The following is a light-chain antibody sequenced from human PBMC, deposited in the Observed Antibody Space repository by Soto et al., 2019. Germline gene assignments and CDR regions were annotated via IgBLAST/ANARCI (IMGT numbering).Light chain of an antibody. CDR1: SSDVGGYNY. CDR2: AVS. Sequence: QSALTQPRSVSGSPGQSVTISCTGTSSDVGGYNYVSWYQQHPGRAPKLMISAVSERPSGVPDRFSGSRSGNTASLTISGLQAEDEADYYCCSYAGTYTWVFGGGTKLIVL. V-gene: IGLV2-11*01. J-gene: IGLJ3*02. CDR3: CSYAGTYTWV.